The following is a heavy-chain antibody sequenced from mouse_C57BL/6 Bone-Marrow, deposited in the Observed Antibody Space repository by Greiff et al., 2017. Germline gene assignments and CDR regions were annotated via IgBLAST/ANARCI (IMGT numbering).Heavy chain of an antibody. CDR1: GFTFSDYY. CDR2: INYDGSST. CDR3: ARGYDPYYFDY. D-gene: IGHD2-10*02. Sequence: EVKLMESEGGLVQPGSSMKLSCTASGFTFSDYYMAWVRQVPEKGLEWVANINYDGSSTYYLDSLKSRFIISRDNAKNILYLQMSSLKSEDTATYYCARGYDPYYFDYWGQGTTLTVSS. V-gene: IGHV5-16*01. J-gene: IGHJ2*01.